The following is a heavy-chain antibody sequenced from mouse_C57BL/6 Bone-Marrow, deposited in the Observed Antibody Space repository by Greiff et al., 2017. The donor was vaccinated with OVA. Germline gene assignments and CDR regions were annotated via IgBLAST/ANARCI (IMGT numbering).Heavy chain of an antibody. CDR1: GYTFTDYY. D-gene: IGHD2-5*01. J-gene: IGHJ1*03. CDR3: ARYGYSNLYWYFDV. Sequence: EVQRVESGPVLVKPGASVKMSCKASGYTFTDYYMNWVKQSHGKSLEWIGVINPYNGGTSYNQKFKGKATLTVDKSSSTAYMELNSLTSEDSAVYYCARYGYSNLYWYFDVWGTGTTVTVSS. V-gene: IGHV1-19*01. CDR2: INPYNGGT.